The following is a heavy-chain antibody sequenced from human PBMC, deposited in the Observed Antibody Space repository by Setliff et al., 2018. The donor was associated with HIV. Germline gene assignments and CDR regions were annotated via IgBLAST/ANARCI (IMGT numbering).Heavy chain of an antibody. Sequence: SETLSLTCTVSGGSISITSYYWSWIRQPAGKGLEWIGHIYTSGSTNYNPSLKSRVKMSLDTSKNQFSLKLSSVTAADTAVYFCARDPYCSGDGCFRYYQHWGRGTLVTAPQ. D-gene: IGHD2-15*01. CDR2: IYTSGST. CDR3: ARDPYCSGDGCFRYYQH. V-gene: IGHV4-61*09. J-gene: IGHJ1*01. CDR1: GGSISITSYY.